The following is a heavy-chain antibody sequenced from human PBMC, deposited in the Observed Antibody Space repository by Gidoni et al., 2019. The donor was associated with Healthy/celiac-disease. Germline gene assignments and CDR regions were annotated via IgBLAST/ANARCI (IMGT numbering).Heavy chain of an antibody. CDR3: AKATDYDFWSGYAAEYYFDY. CDR2: ISGSGGST. CDR1: GFTFRRYA. D-gene: IGHD3-3*01. V-gene: IGHV3-23*01. J-gene: IGHJ4*02. Sequence: EVQLLESGGGLVQPGGSLRLSCAASGFTFRRYAMSWVRQAPGKGLEWVSAISGSGGSTYYADSVKGRFTISRDNSKNTLYLQMNSLRAEDTAVYYCAKATDYDFWSGYAAEYYFDYWGQGTLVTVSS.